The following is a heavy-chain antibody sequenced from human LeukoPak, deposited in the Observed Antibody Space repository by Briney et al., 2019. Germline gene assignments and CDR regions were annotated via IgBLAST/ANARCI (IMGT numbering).Heavy chain of an antibody. CDR3: ARGQILDAFDI. Sequence: SQTLSLTCTVSGGSISRGGYYWNWIRQHPREGLEWIGYFYYSRTTSYNPSLKSRATISVDTSNNQFSLKLSSVTAADTAVYYCARGQILDAFDIWGQGTMVTVSS. CDR1: GGSISRGGYY. CDR2: FYYSRTT. J-gene: IGHJ3*02. V-gene: IGHV4-31*03.